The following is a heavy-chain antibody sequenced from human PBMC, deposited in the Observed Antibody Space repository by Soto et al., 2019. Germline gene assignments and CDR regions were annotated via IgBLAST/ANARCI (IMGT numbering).Heavy chain of an antibody. CDR2: ISAYNGNT. CDR3: AREKWAAAVAGKIFDY. J-gene: IGHJ4*02. Sequence: ASVKVSCKASGYTFTSYGISWVRQAPGQGLEWMGWISAYNGNTNYAQKLQGRVTMTTDTSTSTAYMELRSLRSDDTAVYYCAREKWAAAVAGKIFDYWGQGTLVTVSS. CDR1: GYTFTSYG. D-gene: IGHD6-19*01. V-gene: IGHV1-18*01.